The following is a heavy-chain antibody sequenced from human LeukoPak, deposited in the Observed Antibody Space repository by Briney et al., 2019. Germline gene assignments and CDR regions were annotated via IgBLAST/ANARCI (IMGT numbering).Heavy chain of an antibody. CDR1: GFTFSSYW. J-gene: IGHJ6*03. CDR3: ARDSYLTGYCSSTSCYTEAQSYYYMDV. CDR2: IKQDGSEK. V-gene: IGHV3-7*01. Sequence: GGSLRLSCAASGFTFSSYWMSWVRQAPGKGLEWVANIKQDGSEKYYVDSVKGRFTISRDNAKNSLYLQMNSLRAEDTAVYYCARDSYLTGYCSSTSCYTEAQSYYYMDVWGKGTTVTVSS. D-gene: IGHD2-2*02.